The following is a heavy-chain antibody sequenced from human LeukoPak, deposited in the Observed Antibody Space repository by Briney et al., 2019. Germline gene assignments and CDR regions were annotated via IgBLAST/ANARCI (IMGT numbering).Heavy chain of an antibody. CDR1: GFTVSSNY. V-gene: IGHV3-53*01. CDR3: ARETYSYDSSGSRGAFDL. Sequence: GGSLRLSCAASGFTVSSNYMSWVRQAPGKGLEWVSVIYSGGSTYYADSVKGRFTISRDHSKNTLYLQINSLRAEDTAVYYCARETYSYDSSGSRGAFDLWGQGTMVTVSS. J-gene: IGHJ3*01. D-gene: IGHD3-22*01. CDR2: IYSGGST.